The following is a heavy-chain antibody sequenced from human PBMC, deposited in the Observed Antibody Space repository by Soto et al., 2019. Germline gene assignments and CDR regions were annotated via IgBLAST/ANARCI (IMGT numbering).Heavy chain of an antibody. J-gene: IGHJ4*02. CDR1: GFTFSSYA. D-gene: IGHD6-13*01. Sequence: EVQLLESGGGLVQPGGSLRLSCAASGFTFSSYAMSWVRQAPGKGLEWVSAISGSGGSTYYADSVKGRFTISRDNSKNTLDLEMNGLRAEDTAVYYCAYSSTPFDYWGQGPLVTVSS. CDR2: ISGSGGST. CDR3: AYSSTPFDY. V-gene: IGHV3-23*01.